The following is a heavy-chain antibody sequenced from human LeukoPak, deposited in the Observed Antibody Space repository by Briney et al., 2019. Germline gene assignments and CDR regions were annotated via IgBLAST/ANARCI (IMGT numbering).Heavy chain of an antibody. J-gene: IGHJ5*02. Sequence: SVKVSCKASGGTFSSYAISWVRQAPGQGLEWMGGIIPIFGTANYAQKFQGRVTITTDESTSTAYMELSSLGSEDTAVYYCARGGVVVPAAMGRILENWFDPWGQGTLVTVSS. V-gene: IGHV1-69*05. CDR2: IIPIFGTA. CDR1: GGTFSSYA. CDR3: ARGGVVVPAAMGRILENWFDP. D-gene: IGHD2-2*01.